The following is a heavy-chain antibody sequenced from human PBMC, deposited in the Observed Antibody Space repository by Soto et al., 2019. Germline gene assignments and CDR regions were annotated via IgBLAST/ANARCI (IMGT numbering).Heavy chain of an antibody. D-gene: IGHD2-15*01. CDR3: ARGPIVVVVAVWFDP. Sequence: QVQLQESGPGLVKPSQTLSLTCTVSGGSISSGDYYWSWIRQPPGKGLEWIVYIYYSGSTYYNPSLKSRVTISVDTSKNQFSLKLSSVTAADTAVYYCARGPIVVVVAVWFDPWGQGTLVTVSS. V-gene: IGHV4-30-4*01. CDR2: IYYSGST. J-gene: IGHJ5*02. CDR1: GGSISSGDYY.